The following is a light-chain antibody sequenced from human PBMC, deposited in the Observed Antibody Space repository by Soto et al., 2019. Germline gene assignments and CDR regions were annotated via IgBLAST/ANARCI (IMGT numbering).Light chain of an antibody. V-gene: IGLV2-14*01. J-gene: IGLJ1*01. CDR1: SSDVGGYNY. Sequence: QSALTQPASVSGSPGQSITISCTGTSSDVGGYNYVSWYQQHPGKAPKLMIYEVSNRPSGVSNRFSVSKSGNTASLTISGLRAEGDVDYYCSSYTGSSTLYVVGTGTQLTVL. CDR3: SSYTGSSTLYV. CDR2: EVS.